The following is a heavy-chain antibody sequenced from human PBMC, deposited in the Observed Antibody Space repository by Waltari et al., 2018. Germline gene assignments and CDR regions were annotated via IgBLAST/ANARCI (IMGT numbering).Heavy chain of an antibody. CDR1: GYTFTSYD. J-gene: IGHJ4*02. CDR3: VRVFVLGGEWELLDDY. CDR2: MNPNSGNT. Sequence: QVQLVQSGAEVKKPGASVKVSCKASGYTFTSYDINWVRQATGQGLEWMGWMNPNSGNTGYAQKFQGRVTMTRNTSISTAYMELSSLRSEDTAVYYCVRVFVLGGEWELLDDYWGQGTLVTVSS. V-gene: IGHV1-8*02. D-gene: IGHD1-26*01.